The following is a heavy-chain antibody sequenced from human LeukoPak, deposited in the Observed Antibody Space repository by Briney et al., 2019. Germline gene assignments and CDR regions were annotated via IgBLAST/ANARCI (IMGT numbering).Heavy chain of an antibody. CDR3: AGMNSYGSFDY. CDR1: GFTFDDYA. V-gene: IGHV3-9*01. D-gene: IGHD5-18*01. Sequence: GRSLRLSCAASGFTFDDYAMHWVRQAPGKGLEWVSGISWNSGSIGYADSVKGRFTISRDNAKNSLYLQMNSLRAEDTAVYYCAGMNSYGSFDYWGQGTLVTVSS. CDR2: ISWNSGSI. J-gene: IGHJ4*02.